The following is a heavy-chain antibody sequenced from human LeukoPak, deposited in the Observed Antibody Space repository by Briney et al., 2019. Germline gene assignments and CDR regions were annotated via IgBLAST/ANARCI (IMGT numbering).Heavy chain of an antibody. CDR1: GFTFSSYE. CDR2: ISSSGSTI. J-gene: IGHJ4*02. V-gene: IGHV3-48*03. D-gene: IGHD3-10*01. CDR3: ARASERGLLWFGAGYYFDY. Sequence: PGGSLRLSCAASGFTFSSYETNWVRQAPGKGLEWVSYISSSGSTIYYADSVKGRFTISRDNAKNSLYLQMNSLRAGDTAVYYCARASERGLLWFGAGYYFDYWGQGTLVTVSS.